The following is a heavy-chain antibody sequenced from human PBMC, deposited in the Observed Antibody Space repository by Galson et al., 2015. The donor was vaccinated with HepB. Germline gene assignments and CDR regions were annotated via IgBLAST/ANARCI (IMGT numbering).Heavy chain of an antibody. V-gene: IGHV1-2*04. CDR3: ARSYCSGGSCYPDWFDP. D-gene: IGHD2-15*01. Sequence: SVKVSCKASGYTFTGYYMHWVRQAPGQGLEWMGWINPNSGGTNYAQKSQGWVTMTRDTSISTAYMELSRLRSDDTAVYYCARSYCSGGSCYPDWFDPWGQGTLVTVSS. J-gene: IGHJ5*02. CDR2: INPNSGGT. CDR1: GYTFTGYY.